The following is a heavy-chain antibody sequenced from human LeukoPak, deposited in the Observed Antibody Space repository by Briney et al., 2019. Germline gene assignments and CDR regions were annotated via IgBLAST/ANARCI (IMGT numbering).Heavy chain of an antibody. J-gene: IGHJ4*02. CDR3: ARNYYGSRSYPLVDY. CDR2: MNPNSGNT. CDR1: GYTFTSYD. D-gene: IGHD3-10*01. Sequence: GASVKVSCKASGYTFTSYDINWVRQATGQGREWRGWMNPNSGNTGYAQKFQGRVTIPRNTSISTAYMELSSLRSEDTAVYYCARNYYGSRSYPLVDYWGQGTLVTVSS. V-gene: IGHV1-8*03.